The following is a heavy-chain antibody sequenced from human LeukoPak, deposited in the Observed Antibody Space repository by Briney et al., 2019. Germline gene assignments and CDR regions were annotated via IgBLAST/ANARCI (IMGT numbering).Heavy chain of an antibody. V-gene: IGHV3-30*18. Sequence: GGSLRLSCAASGFTFSSYGMHWVRQAPGKGLEWVAVISYDGSNKYYADSVKGRFTISRDNSKNTLYLQMNSLRAEDTAVYYCAKDRSGIAVAGTGVGFDPWGQGTLVTVSS. CDR1: GFTFSSYG. CDR3: AKDRSGIAVAGTGVGFDP. J-gene: IGHJ5*02. CDR2: ISYDGSNK. D-gene: IGHD6-19*01.